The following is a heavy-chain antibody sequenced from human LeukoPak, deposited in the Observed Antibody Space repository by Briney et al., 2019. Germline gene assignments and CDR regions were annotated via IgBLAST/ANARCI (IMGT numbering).Heavy chain of an antibody. D-gene: IGHD6-13*01. V-gene: IGHV3-21*01. Sequence: PGGSLRLSCAASGFTFSSYSMNWVRQAPGKGLEWASSISSSSSYIYYADSVKGRFTISRDNSKNTLYLQMNSLRAEDTSVYYCAGEGSTWSSSWFDPWGQGTLVTVSS. CDR3: AGEGSTWSSSWFDP. CDR2: ISSSSSYI. J-gene: IGHJ5*02. CDR1: GFTFSSYS.